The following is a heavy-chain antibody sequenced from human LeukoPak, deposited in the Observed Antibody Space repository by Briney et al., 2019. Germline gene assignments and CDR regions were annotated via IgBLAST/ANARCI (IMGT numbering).Heavy chain of an antibody. CDR1: GFAVSYNY. CDR3: ARVGDGPFDM. CDR2: IYSGGRT. J-gene: IGHJ3*02. D-gene: IGHD3-16*01. V-gene: IGHV3-53*01. Sequence: GGSLRLSCAASGFAVSYNYMSWVRQARGKGLEWVSVIYSGGRTYYADSVKGRFTISRDISENTLNLQMNSLRAEDTAVYYCARVGDGPFDMWGQGTMVIVSS.